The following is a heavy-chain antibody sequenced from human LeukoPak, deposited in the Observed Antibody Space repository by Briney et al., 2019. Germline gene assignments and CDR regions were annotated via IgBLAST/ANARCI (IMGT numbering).Heavy chain of an antibody. CDR1: GYTFTGYY. CDR2: INPNSGGT. J-gene: IGHJ4*02. V-gene: IGHV1-2*02. D-gene: IGHD1-26*01. CDR3: ARDEELTAPDY. Sequence: GPSVQVSCKASGYTFTGYYMHWVRQAPGQGLEWMGWINPNSGGTNYAQKFQGRVTMTRDTSISTAYMELSRLRSDDPAVYYCARDEELTAPDYWGQGTLVTVSS.